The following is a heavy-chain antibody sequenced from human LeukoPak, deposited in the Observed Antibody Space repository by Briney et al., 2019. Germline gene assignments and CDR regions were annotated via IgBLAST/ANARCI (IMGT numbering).Heavy chain of an antibody. J-gene: IGHJ4*02. CDR3: ARASDSSGYYAPQHYFDY. V-gene: IGHV1-46*03. CDR1: GYTFTSYY. D-gene: IGHD3-22*01. CDR2: INPSGGST. Sequence: VASVKVSCKASGYTFTSYYMHWVRQAPGQGLAWMGIINPSGGSTSYAQKFQGRVTMTRDTSTSTVYMELSSLRSEDTAVYYCARASDSSGYYAPQHYFDYWGQGTLVTVSS.